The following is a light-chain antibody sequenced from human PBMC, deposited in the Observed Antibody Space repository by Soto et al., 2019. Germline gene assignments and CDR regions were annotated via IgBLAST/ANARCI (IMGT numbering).Light chain of an antibody. CDR1: QSITAS. V-gene: IGKV1-5*01. J-gene: IGKJ1*01. CDR3: QQYDYSRT. Sequence: DIQMTQSPSTLSASIGDSVTITCRASQSITASLAWYQHKPGEAPKLLIYDVSNLESGVPSRFSGSGSGTQFSLTIRGLQPDDFATYYCQQYDYSRTFGQGTKVDIK. CDR2: DVS.